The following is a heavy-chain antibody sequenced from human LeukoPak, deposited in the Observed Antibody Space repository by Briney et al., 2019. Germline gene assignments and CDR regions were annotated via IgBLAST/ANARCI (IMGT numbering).Heavy chain of an antibody. J-gene: IGHJ4*02. CDR2: IYTTGTA. CDR1: GGSIGPYY. CDR3: ARRLVAARHFDY. Sequence: SETLSLTCIISGGSIGPYYWSWIRQAAGKGPERIGRIYTTGTADYNPSLKGRVFLSVDTSKNQFSLKLSSVTAADTAVYYCARRLVAARHFDYWGQGTLVTVSS. D-gene: IGHD6-6*01. V-gene: IGHV4-4*07.